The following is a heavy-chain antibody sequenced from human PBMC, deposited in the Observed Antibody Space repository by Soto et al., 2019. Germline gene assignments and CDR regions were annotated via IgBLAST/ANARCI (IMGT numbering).Heavy chain of an antibody. Sequence: EVQLVESGGGLVQPGGSLRLSCAASGFTFSIYSMNWVRRAPGQGLEWVLYISSSSSTIYYADSVKGRFTISRDNAKNSLYMQMNSLRAEYTAVYYCARGAYLNWFDPWGQGTLVTVSS. CDR3: ARGAYLNWFDP. J-gene: IGHJ5*02. V-gene: IGHV3-48*01. CDR1: GFTFSIYS. CDR2: ISSSSSTI.